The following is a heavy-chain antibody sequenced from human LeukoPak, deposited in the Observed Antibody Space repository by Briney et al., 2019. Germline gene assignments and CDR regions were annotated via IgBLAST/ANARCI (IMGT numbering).Heavy chain of an antibody. D-gene: IGHD5-12*01. CDR2: IKSDGTIT. CDR1: GFSFSVYW. V-gene: IGHV3-74*01. CDR3: ARGPSGYHNT. J-gene: IGHJ4*02. Sequence: GGSLRLSCAVSGFSFSVYWMHWVRQTPGKGLVWVSRIKSDGTITNYADSVKGRFTISRDNAKNSLYLQMNSLRAEDTAVYYCARGPSGYHNTGGQGTLVTVSS.